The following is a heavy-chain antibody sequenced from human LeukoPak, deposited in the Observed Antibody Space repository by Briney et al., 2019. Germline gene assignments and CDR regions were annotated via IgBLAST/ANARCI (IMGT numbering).Heavy chain of an antibody. CDR1: GYSISSGYY. Sequence: SETLSLTCTVSGYSISSGYYWGWIRQPPGKGLEWIGSIHHSGRTFYNPSLKSRVTISVDTSKNQFSLRLSSVTAADTAVYYCARVTGYMTEDYFDYWGQGTLITVSS. CDR2: IHHSGRT. J-gene: IGHJ4*02. V-gene: IGHV4-38-2*02. CDR3: ARVTGYMTEDYFDY. D-gene: IGHD6-13*01.